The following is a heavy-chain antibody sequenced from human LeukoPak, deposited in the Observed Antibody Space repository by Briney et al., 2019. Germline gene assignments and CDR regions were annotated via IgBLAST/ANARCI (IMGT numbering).Heavy chain of an antibody. CDR1: GLTFSSYS. CDR2: ITTGGDDL. CDR3: ARKQWLNS. Sequence: PGGSLRLSCAASGLTFSSYSLTWVRQAPGKGLEWVSSITTGGDDLYYSDSVKGRFTISRDNAKNSLFLQMNNLRAEDTAVYYCARKQWLNSWGQGTRVIVSS. D-gene: IGHD6-19*01. V-gene: IGHV3-21*01. J-gene: IGHJ5*02.